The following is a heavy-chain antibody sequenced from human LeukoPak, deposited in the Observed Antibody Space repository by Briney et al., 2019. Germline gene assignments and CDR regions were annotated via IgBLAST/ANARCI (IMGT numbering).Heavy chain of an antibody. D-gene: IGHD6-19*01. CDR2: VQDTVSGRTI. CDR3: ATYRSGWSFSN. CDR1: GLTFPNTW. Sequence: PGGSLRLSCTASGLTFPNTWLSWVRQAPGKGPELVGRVQDTVSGRTIDYAAPVKGRFTISRDDSKNTLYLQMNSLRSEDSALYYCATYRSGWSFSNWGQGTLVIVSS. V-gene: IGHV3-15*01. J-gene: IGHJ4*02.